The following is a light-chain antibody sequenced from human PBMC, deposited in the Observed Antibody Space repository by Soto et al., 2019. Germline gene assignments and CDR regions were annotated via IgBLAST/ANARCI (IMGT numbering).Light chain of an antibody. CDR3: QSFDTNLNAVV. Sequence: QSVLTQPPSVSGAPGQSVTISCIGSGSNIGAGYDVHWYQQLPGVAPKLLIFDTANRPSGVPGRFSGSKSGASASLAITGLLPEDEADFFCQSFDTNLNAVVFGGGTKLT. V-gene: IGLV1-40*01. J-gene: IGLJ2*01. CDR1: GSNIGAGYD. CDR2: DTA.